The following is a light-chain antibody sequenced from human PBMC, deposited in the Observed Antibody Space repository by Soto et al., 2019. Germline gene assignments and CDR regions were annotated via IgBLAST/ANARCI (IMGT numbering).Light chain of an antibody. Sequence: EIVMTQSPDTLYVSPGEGATLSCRASQSVRTKLAWYQQKAGQAPRLLIYGASTRATGIPDRFSGSGSGTEFTLTISSLQSEDFAVYYCQRYNSWPPITFGQGTRLEIK. CDR1: QSVRTK. J-gene: IGKJ5*01. CDR3: QRYNSWPPIT. V-gene: IGKV3-15*01. CDR2: GAS.